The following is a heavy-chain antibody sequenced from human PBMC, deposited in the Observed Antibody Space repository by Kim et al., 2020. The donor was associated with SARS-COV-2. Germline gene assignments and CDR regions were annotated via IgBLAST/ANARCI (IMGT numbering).Heavy chain of an antibody. V-gene: IGHV3-11*01. J-gene: IGHJ1*01. CDR3: ARLGYYDIVTGYFD. Sequence: GGSLRLSCVVSGLSFSDYYMTWIRQFPGRGLEWVAVISSGGDTVYYRDSVRGRFTISRDNFKNSLFLQMNSLRVEDTAVYYCARLGYYDIVTGYFDWGQG. CDR1: GLSFSDYY. CDR2: ISSGGDTV. D-gene: IGHD3-9*01.